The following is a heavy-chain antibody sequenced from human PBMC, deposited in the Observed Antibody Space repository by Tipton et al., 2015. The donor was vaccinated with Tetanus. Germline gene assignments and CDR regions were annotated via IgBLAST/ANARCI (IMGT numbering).Heavy chain of an antibody. J-gene: IGHJ6*02. V-gene: IGHV3-30*18. D-gene: IGHD3-10*01. CDR1: GFTFSSYG. CDR2: ISYDGSNK. CDR3: AKDMRTRFGPRTGMVV. Sequence: SLRLSCAASGFTFSSYGMHWVRQAPGKGLEWVAIISYDGSNKDYADSVKGRFTISRDNSKNTLYLQMNSLRGEDTSVYYCAKDMRTRFGPRTGMVVGGQGTTVTVSS.